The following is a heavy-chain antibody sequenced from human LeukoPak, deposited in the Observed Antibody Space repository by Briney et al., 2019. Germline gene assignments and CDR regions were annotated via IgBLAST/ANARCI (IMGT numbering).Heavy chain of an antibody. CDR3: ARHAGQVVAASEFDY. CDR2: IYHSGST. Sequence: SQTLSLTCAVSGGSIISGIYSWSWIRQPPGKGLEWIGHIYHSGSTYYNPSLKSRVTISVDTSKNQFSLKLSSVTAADTAVYYCARHAGQVVAASEFDYWGQGTLVTVSS. D-gene: IGHD2-15*01. CDR1: GGSIISGIYS. V-gene: IGHV4-30-2*03. J-gene: IGHJ4*02.